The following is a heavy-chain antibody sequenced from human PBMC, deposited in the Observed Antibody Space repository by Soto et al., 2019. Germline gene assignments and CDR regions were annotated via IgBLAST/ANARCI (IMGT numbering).Heavy chain of an antibody. V-gene: IGHV3-15*01. J-gene: IGHJ6*03. CDR2: IKSKTDGGTT. D-gene: IGHD6-6*01. CDR3: TTGGSSSHYYYMDV. Sequence: EVQLVESGGGLVKPGGSLRLSCAASGFTFSNAWMSWVRQAPGKGLEWVGRIKSKTDGGTTDYAAPVKGRFTISRDDSKNTLYLQMNSLKTEDTAGYYCTTGGSSSHYYYMDVWGKGTTVTVSS. CDR1: GFTFSNAW.